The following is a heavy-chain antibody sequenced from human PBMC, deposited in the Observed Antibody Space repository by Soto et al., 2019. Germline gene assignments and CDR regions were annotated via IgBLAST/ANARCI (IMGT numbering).Heavy chain of an antibody. D-gene: IGHD6-13*01. CDR2: ISYDGSNK. J-gene: IGHJ6*02. CDR1: GFTFSSYG. Sequence: GGSLRLSCAASGFTFSSYGMHWVRQAPGKGLEWVAVISYDGSNKYYADSVKGRFTISRDNSKNTLYLQMNSLRAEDTAVYYCAKESGIAAAGTSNYYYYGMDVWGQGTTVTVSS. CDR3: AKESGIAAAGTSNYYYYGMDV. V-gene: IGHV3-30*18.